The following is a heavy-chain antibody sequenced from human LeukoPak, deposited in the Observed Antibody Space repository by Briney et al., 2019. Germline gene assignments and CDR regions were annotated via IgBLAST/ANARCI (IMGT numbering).Heavy chain of an antibody. D-gene: IGHD6-13*01. V-gene: IGHV1-18*01. J-gene: IGHJ4*02. CDR3: AKVAGDRMDY. CDR2: ISANTGKT. CDR1: GYAFATYD. Sequence: ASVKVSCKASGYAFATYDFCWLRQAPGHGLEWMGWISANTGKTDYAQKFQGRVTMTTDTSTSTAYMELRSLRPDDTAVYYCAKVAGDRMDYWGQGTLLTVSS.